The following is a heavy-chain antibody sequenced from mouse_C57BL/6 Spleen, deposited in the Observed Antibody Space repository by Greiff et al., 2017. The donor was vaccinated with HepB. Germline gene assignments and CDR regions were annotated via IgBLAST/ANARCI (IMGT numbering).Heavy chain of an antibody. Sequence: QVQLQQPGAELVKPGASVKMSCKASGYTFTSYWITWVKQRPGQGLEWIGDIYPGSGSTNYNEKFKSKATLTVDTSSSTAYMQLSSLTSEDSAVYYCARGDGYYVLYYAMDYWGQGTSVTVSS. CDR3: ARGDGYYVLYYAMDY. CDR2: IYPGSGST. D-gene: IGHD2-3*01. CDR1: GYTFTSYW. V-gene: IGHV1-55*01. J-gene: IGHJ4*01.